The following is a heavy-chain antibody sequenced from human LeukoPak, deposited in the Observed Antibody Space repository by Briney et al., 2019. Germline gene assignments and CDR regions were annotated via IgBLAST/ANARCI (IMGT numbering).Heavy chain of an antibody. V-gene: IGHV4-31*03. CDR1: GGSISNGGYY. Sequence: PSETLSLTCTVSGGSISNGGYYWSWIRQHPGKGLEWIGYIYYSGSTYYNPSLKSRVTISVDTSKNQFSLKLSSVTAADTAVYYCARGNYDFWSGYPPFDYWGQGTLVTVSS. D-gene: IGHD3-3*01. CDR3: ARGNYDFWSGYPPFDY. J-gene: IGHJ4*02. CDR2: IYYSGST.